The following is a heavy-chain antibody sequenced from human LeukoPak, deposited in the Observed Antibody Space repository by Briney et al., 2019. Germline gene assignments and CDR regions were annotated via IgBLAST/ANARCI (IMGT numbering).Heavy chain of an antibody. V-gene: IGHV1-69*05. Sequence: SVKVSCKASGGTFSSYAISWVRQAPGQGLEWMGGIIPIFGTANYAQKFQGRVTITTDESTSTDYMELSSLRSEDTAVYYCASTPCSGSSCHGNYYYYMDVWGKGTTVTVSS. CDR3: ASTPCSGSSCHGNYYYYMDV. CDR2: IIPIFGTA. J-gene: IGHJ6*03. D-gene: IGHD2-15*01. CDR1: GGTFSSYA.